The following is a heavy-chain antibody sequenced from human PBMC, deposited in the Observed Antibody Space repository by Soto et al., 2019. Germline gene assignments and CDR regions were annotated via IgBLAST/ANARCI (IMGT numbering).Heavy chain of an antibody. D-gene: IGHD3-10*01. V-gene: IGHV4-59*01. CDR2: DADSGNT. J-gene: IGHJ5*02. CDR3: ARTRVYASGNRWIEP. Sequence: QMQLQESGPGLVKPSETLALTCSVSGASINNYYWTWIRQPPGKALEWIGFDADSGNTNISPSLKSRVTLAVDTCKKQFSLRLSSVTAADTGVYYCARTRVYASGNRWIEPWGQGILVIVSS. CDR1: GASINNYY.